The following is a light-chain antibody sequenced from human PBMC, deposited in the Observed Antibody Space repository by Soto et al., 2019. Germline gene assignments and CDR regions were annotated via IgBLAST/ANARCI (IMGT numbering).Light chain of an antibody. CDR3: QQYNDWPLLT. Sequence: EIVMTQSPATLSVSPGERATLSCRASQNIGSNLVWYQQKPGQAPRLLIYGASTRATGIPARFSGSGSGTGFTLTISSLQSEDFAVYYCQQYNDWPLLTFGGGTKVEIK. V-gene: IGKV3-15*01. CDR2: GAS. CDR1: QNIGSN. J-gene: IGKJ4*01.